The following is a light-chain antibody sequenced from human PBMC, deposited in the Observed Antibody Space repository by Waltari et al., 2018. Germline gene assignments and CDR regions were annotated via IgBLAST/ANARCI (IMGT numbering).Light chain of an antibody. J-gene: IGLJ2*01. CDR2: QDT. V-gene: IGLV3-1*01. Sequence: SYELTQPPSVSVSPGQTASITCSGDNLGEKYAYWYQQKPGQSPVLVIYQDTKRPSGIPERFSGSNSGNTATLTISGTQALDEADYYCQAWDSSTAVVFGGGTKLTVL. CDR1: NLGEKY. CDR3: QAWDSSTAVV.